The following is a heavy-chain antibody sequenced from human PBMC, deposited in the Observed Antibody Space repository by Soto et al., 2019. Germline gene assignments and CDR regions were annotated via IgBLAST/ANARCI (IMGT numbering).Heavy chain of an antibody. V-gene: IGHV3-7*03. D-gene: IGHD6-13*01. J-gene: IGHJ4*02. CDR1: GFTFSSYW. Sequence: QPGGSLRLSCAASGFTFSSYWMSWVRQAPGKGLEWVANIKQDGSEKYYADSVKGRFTISRDNAKNSLYLQMNSLRAEDTAVYYCARDASSSWYGGGVHFDYWGQGTLVTVSS. CDR2: IKQDGSEK. CDR3: ARDASSSWYGGGVHFDY.